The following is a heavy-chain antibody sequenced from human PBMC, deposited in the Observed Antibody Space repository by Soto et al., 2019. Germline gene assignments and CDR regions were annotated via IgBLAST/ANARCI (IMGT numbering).Heavy chain of an antibody. Sequence: QMQLVQSGAEVKKTGSSVTVSCKALGNTFTYRYLHWVRQAPGQALEWMGWITPFNGDVHYSQKFQERVTITRDRSINTAYMRMSGLRSGDTAMYYCASGGAGSGPFTWELPDHWGQGTLVTVSS. V-gene: IGHV1-45*02. J-gene: IGHJ4*02. CDR2: ITPFNGDV. D-gene: IGHD1-26*01. CDR3: ASGGAGSGPFTWELPDH. CDR1: GNTFTYRY.